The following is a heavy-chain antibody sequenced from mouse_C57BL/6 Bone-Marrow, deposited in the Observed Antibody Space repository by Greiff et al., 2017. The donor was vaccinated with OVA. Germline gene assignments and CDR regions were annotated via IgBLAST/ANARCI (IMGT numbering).Heavy chain of an antibody. D-gene: IGHD4-1*01. CDR3: ARGTNWYYCDY. J-gene: IGHJ2*01. CDR1: GYTFTSYW. CDR2: IDPSDSET. V-gene: IGHV1-52*01. Sequence: QVQLQQPGAELVRPGSSVKLSCKASGYTFTSYWMHWVKQRPIQGLEWIGNIDPSDSETHYNQKFKDKATLTVDKSSSTAYMQLSSLTSEDSAVYYCARGTNWYYCDYWGQGTTLTVSS.